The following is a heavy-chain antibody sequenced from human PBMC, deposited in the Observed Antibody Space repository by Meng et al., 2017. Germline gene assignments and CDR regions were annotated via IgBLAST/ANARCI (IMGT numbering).Heavy chain of an antibody. CDR1: GGSISSSNW. CDR3: ASLTYYYDSSGYYRVAYFDY. J-gene: IGHJ4*02. D-gene: IGHD3-22*01. CDR2: IYHSGST. V-gene: IGHV4-4*02. Sequence: PVPGSGPGLVQPSGTLSLTCAVSGGSISSSNWWSWARQPPGKGLEWIGEIYHSGSTNYNPSLKSRVTISVDKSKNQFSLKLSSVTAADTAVYYCASLTYYYDSSGYYRVAYFDYWGQGTLVTVSS.